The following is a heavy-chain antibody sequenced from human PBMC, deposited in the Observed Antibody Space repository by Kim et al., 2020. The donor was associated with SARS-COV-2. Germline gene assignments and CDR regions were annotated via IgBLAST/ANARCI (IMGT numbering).Heavy chain of an antibody. J-gene: IGHJ4*02. CDR3: ARGRVLDY. D-gene: IGHD1-1*01. CDR2: INHSGST. Sequence: SETLSLTCAVYGGSFSGYYWSWIRQPPGKGLEWIGEINHSGSTNYNPSLKSRVTISVDTSKNQFSLKLSSVTAADTAVYYCARGRVLDYWGQGTLVTVSS. CDR1: GGSFSGYY. V-gene: IGHV4-34*01.